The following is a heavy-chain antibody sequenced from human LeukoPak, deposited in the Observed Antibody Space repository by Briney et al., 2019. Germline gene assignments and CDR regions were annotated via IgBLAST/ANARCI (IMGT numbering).Heavy chain of an antibody. CDR3: ARGRYYDSSGYHGNWFDP. D-gene: IGHD3-22*01. V-gene: IGHV4-34*01. CDR2: INHSGST. CDR1: GGSFSGYY. J-gene: IGHJ5*02. Sequence: SETLSLTCAVYGGSFSGYYWSWIRQPPGKGLEWIGEINHSGSTNYNPSLKSRVTISVDTSKNQFSLKLSSVTAADTAEYYCARGRYYDSSGYHGNWFDPWGQGTLVTVSS.